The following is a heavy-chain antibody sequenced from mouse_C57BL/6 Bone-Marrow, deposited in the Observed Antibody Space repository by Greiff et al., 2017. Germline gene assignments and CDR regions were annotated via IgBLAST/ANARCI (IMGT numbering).Heavy chain of an antibody. CDR1: GYTSTSYG. CDR2: IYPRSGNT. Sequence: VQLQQSGAELARPGASVKLSCKASGYTSTSYGISWVKQRTGQGLEWIGEIYPRSGNTYYNEKFKGKATLTADKSSSTAYMELRSLTSEDSAVYFCARSWVYAMDYWGQGTSVTVSS. CDR3: ARSWVYAMDY. D-gene: IGHD4-1*01. J-gene: IGHJ4*01. V-gene: IGHV1-81*01.